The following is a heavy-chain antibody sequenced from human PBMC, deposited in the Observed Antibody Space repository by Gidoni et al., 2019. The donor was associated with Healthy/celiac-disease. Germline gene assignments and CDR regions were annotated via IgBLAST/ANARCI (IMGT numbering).Heavy chain of an antibody. Sequence: QVQLQESGTGLGKPSETLSLTCTVSGYSISRGYYWAWIRQHQGKGLEWIGSIYHSGSTYYNPSLKSRVTISVDTSKNQFSRKLSSVTAADTAVYYCARDVSLWGQGTLVTVSS. CDR1: GYSISRGYY. CDR3: ARDVSL. D-gene: IGHD2-8*01. CDR2: IYHSGST. J-gene: IGHJ4*02. V-gene: IGHV4-38-2*02.